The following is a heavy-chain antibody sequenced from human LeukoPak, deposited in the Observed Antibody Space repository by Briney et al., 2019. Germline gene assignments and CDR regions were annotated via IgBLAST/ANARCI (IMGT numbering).Heavy chain of an antibody. J-gene: IGHJ4*02. CDR1: GGSISSYY. D-gene: IGHD6-19*01. CDR2: IYYSGST. CDR3: ARGYSIAVPFDY. Sequence: SETLSLTCTVSGGSISSYYWSWIRQPPGKGLEWIGYIYYSGSTNYNPSLKSRVTISVDTSKNQFSLKLSSVTAADTAVYYCARGYSIAVPFDYWGQGTLVTVSS. V-gene: IGHV4-59*12.